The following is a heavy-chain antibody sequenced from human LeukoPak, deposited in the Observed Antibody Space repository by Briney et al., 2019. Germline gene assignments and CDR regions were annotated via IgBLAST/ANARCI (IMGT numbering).Heavy chain of an antibody. CDR2: ISGSGGST. Sequence: GGSLRLSCAASGFTFSSYAMSWVRQAPGKGLEWVSAISGSGGSTYYADSVKGRFTISRDNSKNTLYLQMNSLRAEDTAVYYCACQGFWDNWNYVRAFDIWGQGTMVTVSS. J-gene: IGHJ3*02. CDR1: GFTFSSYA. D-gene: IGHD1-7*01. V-gene: IGHV3-23*01. CDR3: ACQGFWDNWNYVRAFDI.